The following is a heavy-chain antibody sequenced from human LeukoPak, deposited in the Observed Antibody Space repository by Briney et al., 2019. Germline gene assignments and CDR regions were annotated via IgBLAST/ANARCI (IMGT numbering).Heavy chain of an antibody. Sequence: SETLSLTCTVSGGSISSSSYYWGWIRQPPGKGLEWIGSIYYSGSPYYNPSLKSRITISVDTSKNQFSLKLSSVNAADTAVYYCARGLSSRGMYFDYWGQGTLVTVSS. V-gene: IGHV4-39*07. CDR3: ARGLSSRGMYFDY. CDR1: GGSISSSSYY. CDR2: IYYSGSP. D-gene: IGHD6-13*01. J-gene: IGHJ4*02.